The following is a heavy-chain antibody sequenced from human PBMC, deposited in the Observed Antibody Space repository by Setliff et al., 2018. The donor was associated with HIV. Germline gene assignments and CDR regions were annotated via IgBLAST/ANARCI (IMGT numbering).Heavy chain of an antibody. Sequence: GGSLRLSCAASGFTFRNYGMHWVRQAPGKGLEWVAFIRLDGSDKFYADSVKGRFTISRDNSKNTLFLQMNSLKSEDTAVYYCAKEDQRVTSVDYWGQGTPVTVSS. D-gene: IGHD2-2*01. CDR1: GFTFRNYG. CDR2: IRLDGSDK. J-gene: IGHJ4*02. V-gene: IGHV3-30*02. CDR3: AKEDQRVTSVDY.